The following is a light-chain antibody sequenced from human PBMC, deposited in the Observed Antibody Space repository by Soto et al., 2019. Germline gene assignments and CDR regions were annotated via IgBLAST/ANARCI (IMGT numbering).Light chain of an antibody. V-gene: IGKV3-15*01. J-gene: IGKJ1*01. Sequence: EIVMTQSPATLSVSPGERAALSCRASQSVSSNVAWYQQKPGQAPRLLIYGASTRATGIPARFSGSGSGTEFTLTISSLQSEDFAVYYCQQYDNWPPAWTFGQGTKVDIK. CDR3: QQYDNWPPAWT. CDR2: GAS. CDR1: QSVSSN.